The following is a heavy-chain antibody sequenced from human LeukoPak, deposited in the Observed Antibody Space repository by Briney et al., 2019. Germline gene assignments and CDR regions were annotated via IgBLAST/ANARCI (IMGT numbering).Heavy chain of an antibody. Sequence: GGSLRLSCTASGFTSSDYYMSWIRQAPGRGREGVGFIRSKNYGGTTQYSACVKGRLNISRNKYKINVCLQMDSLKTEDPAVYLCSRDYDSANHIDAFGIWGQGTLVTVSP. D-gene: IGHD3-10*01. CDR2: IRSKNYGGTT. V-gene: IGHV3-49*03. CDR1: GFTSSDYY. CDR3: SRDYDSANHIDAFGI. J-gene: IGHJ3*02.